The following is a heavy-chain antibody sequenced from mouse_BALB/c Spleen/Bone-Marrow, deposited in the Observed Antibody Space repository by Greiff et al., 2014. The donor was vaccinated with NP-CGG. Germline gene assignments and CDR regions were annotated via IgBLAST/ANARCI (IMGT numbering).Heavy chain of an antibody. D-gene: IGHD3-1*01. CDR2: IDPYNGGN. Sequence: LQESGPGLVKPGASVKVTCKASGYSFTDYNMYWVKQSHGKSLEWIGYIDPYNGGNSYNQKFKGKATLTVDKSSSTAFMHLNSLTSEDSAVYYCASYHSSGYAMDYWGQGTSVTVSS. J-gene: IGHJ4*01. CDR1: GYSFTDYN. CDR3: ASYHSSGYAMDY. V-gene: IGHV1S135*01.